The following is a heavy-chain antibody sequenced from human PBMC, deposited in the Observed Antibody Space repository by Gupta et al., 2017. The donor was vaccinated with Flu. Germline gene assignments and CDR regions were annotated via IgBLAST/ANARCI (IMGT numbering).Heavy chain of an antibody. V-gene: IGHV3-23*01. Sequence: EVQLLESGGGLVQPGGSLRLSCAASGFTFSSYAMSWVRQAPGKGLEWVAAISGSGGSTYYADSVKGRFTISRDNSKNTLYLQMNSLRAEDTAVYYCAKESACSGGSCYGLEAYYFDYWGQGTLVTVSS. J-gene: IGHJ4*02. CDR3: AKESACSGGSCYGLEAYYFDY. CDR1: GFTFSSYA. D-gene: IGHD2-15*01. CDR2: ISGSGGST.